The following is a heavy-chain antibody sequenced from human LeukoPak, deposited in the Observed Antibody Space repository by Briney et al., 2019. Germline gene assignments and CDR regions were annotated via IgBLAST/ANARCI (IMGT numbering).Heavy chain of an antibody. D-gene: IGHD6-6*01. Sequence: SKTLSLTCTVSGGSISSSSYYWGWIRQPPGKGLEWIGSIYYSGSTYYNPSLKSRVTISVDTSKNQFSLKLGSVTAADTAVYYCARSYSSSAEVDYWGQGTLVTVSS. V-gene: IGHV4-39*01. CDR2: IYYSGST. CDR1: GGSISSSSYY. J-gene: IGHJ4*02. CDR3: ARSYSSSAEVDY.